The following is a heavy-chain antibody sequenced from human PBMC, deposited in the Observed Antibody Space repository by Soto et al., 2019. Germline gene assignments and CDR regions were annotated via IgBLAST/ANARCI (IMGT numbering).Heavy chain of an antibody. CDR2: ISYDGSNK. CDR1: GFTFSSYA. D-gene: IGHD3-3*01. V-gene: IGHV3-30-3*01. J-gene: IGHJ4*02. Sequence: ESGGGVVQPGRSLRLSCAASGFTFSSYAMHWVRQAPGKGLEWVAVISYDGSNKYYADSVKGRFTISRDNSKNTLYLQMNSLRAEDTAVYYCARDSWGYHFWSGVSRYWGQGTLVTVSS. CDR3: ARDSWGYHFWSGVSRY.